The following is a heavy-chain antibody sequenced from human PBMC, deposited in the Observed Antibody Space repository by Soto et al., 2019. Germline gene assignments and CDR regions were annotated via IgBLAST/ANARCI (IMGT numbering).Heavy chain of an antibody. D-gene: IGHD1-20*01. Sequence: QVQLQESGPGMVKPSETLSLTCTVSAGSINNHYWSWIRQPPGKGLEWLGYVYYNGVTNYNPSLESRVTMSVDTSKNQVSLNLTSLTAADTAMYFSKRANWNSEYWGQGTLVTVSS. J-gene: IGHJ4*02. CDR3: KRANWNSEY. CDR2: VYYNGVT. CDR1: AGSINNHY. V-gene: IGHV4-59*11.